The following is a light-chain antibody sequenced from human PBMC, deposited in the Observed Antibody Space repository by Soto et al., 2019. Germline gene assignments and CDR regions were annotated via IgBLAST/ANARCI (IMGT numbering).Light chain of an antibody. J-gene: IGKJ5*01. V-gene: IGKV1-33*01. Sequence: EIQMTQSPSSLSASVGYRVTITCEASQDISNYLNWYQQKQGKAPKLLIYDASNLETGVPSRFSGSVSGTDCTFTISSLKKEDSATYYCQQYDNLPLTFGQGTRLEIK. CDR3: QQYDNLPLT. CDR1: QDISNY. CDR2: DAS.